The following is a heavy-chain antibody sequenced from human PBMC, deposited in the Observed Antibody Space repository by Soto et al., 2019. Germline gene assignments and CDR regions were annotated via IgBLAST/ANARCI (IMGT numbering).Heavy chain of an antibody. Sequence: PSETLSLTCTASGGSISSYYWSWIRQPAGKGLEWIGRIYTSGSTNYNPSLKSRVTMSVDTSKNQFSLKLSSVTAADTAVYYCARDTHDWVRRVVPADLLEYYYGMGGCRQGTT. J-gene: IGHJ6*02. V-gene: IGHV4-4*07. CDR3: ARDTHDWVRRVVPADLLEYYYGMGG. CDR1: GGSISSYY. CDR2: IYTSGST. D-gene: IGHD2-2*01.